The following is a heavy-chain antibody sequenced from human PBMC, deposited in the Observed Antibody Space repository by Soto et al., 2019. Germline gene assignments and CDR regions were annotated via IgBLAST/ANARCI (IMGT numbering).Heavy chain of an antibody. J-gene: IGHJ6*02. V-gene: IGHV3-30*18. CDR2: ISYDGSNK. CDR1: GFTFSSYG. Sequence: GWSLRLSCAAAGFTFSSYGMHWVRQAPGKGLEWVAVISYDGSNKYYADSVKGRFTISRDNSKNTLYLQMNSLRAEDTAVYYCAKDLGRLGQWDRGYYGMDVWGQGTTVTDSS. D-gene: IGHD1-26*01. CDR3: AKDLGRLGQWDRGYYGMDV.